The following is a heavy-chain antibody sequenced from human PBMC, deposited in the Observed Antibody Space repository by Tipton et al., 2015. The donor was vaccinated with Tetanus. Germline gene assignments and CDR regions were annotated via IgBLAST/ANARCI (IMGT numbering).Heavy chain of an antibody. CDR3: ARAHCTDGVCNFDF. CDR2: IYPGDSDT. Sequence: QLVQSGGEVKKPGESPKISCKGSGYIFNNYWIGWVRQKPGKGLEWMGIIYPGDSDTRYSPSFLGQVTISVDKSINTAYLQWSSLKASDTSMFYCARAHCTDGVCNFDFWGQGALVTVAS. J-gene: IGHJ4*02. CDR1: GYIFNNYW. V-gene: IGHV5-51*01. D-gene: IGHD2-8*01.